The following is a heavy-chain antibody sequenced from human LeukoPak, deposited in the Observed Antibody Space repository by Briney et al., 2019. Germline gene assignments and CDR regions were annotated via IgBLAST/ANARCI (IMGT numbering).Heavy chain of an antibody. CDR3: ARGPYYDIFGGGYYFDY. CDR2: IKQDGSEK. J-gene: IGHJ4*02. V-gene: IGHV3-7*01. CDR1: GFTFSSYW. D-gene: IGHD3-9*01. Sequence: GGSLRLSCAASGFTFSSYWMSWVRQAPGKGLKWVANIKQDGSEKYYVDSVKGRFTISRDNAKNSLYLQMNSLRAEDTAVYYCARGPYYDIFGGGYYFDYWGQGTLVTVSS.